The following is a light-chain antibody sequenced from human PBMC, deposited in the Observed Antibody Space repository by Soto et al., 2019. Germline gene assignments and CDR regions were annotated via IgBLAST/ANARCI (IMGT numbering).Light chain of an antibody. CDR2: DTS. V-gene: IGKV1-39*01. CDR1: QSIATS. J-gene: IGKJ4*01. Sequence: DIQMTQSPSSLSASVGDTVTITCRASQSIATSLNWLQLKPGKAPKLLIYDTSTLQSGVPSRFSGGGSGTDFTLTISSFQPEVSALYFCHQDYSPLLTFGGGTRVEIK. CDR3: HQDYSPLLT.